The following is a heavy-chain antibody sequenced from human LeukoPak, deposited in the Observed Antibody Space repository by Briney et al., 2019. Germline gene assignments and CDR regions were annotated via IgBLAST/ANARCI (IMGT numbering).Heavy chain of an antibody. CDR3: ARGPVYDYGDYSPTNYFDY. CDR1: GGSFSGYY. J-gene: IGHJ4*02. Sequence: SETLSLTCAVYGGSFSGYYWSWIRQPPGKGLEWIGEINHSGSTNYNPSLKSRVTTSVDTSKNQFSLKLSSVTAADTAVYYCARGPVYDYGDYSPTNYFDYWGQGTLVTVSS. D-gene: IGHD4-17*01. V-gene: IGHV4-34*01. CDR2: INHSGST.